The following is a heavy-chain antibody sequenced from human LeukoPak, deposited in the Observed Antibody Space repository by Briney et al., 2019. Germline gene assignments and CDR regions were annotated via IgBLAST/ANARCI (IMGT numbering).Heavy chain of an antibody. V-gene: IGHV3-30*03. D-gene: IGHD2-2*01. CDR3: ATGDYFSNGDIVVVPAAFDP. J-gene: IGHJ5*02. Sequence: GGSLRLSCAASGFTFSSYGMHWVRQAPGKGLEWVAVISCDGSNKYYADSVKGRFTISRDNSKNTLYLQMNSLRAEDTAVYYCATGDYFSNGDIVVVPAAFDPWGQGTLVTVSS. CDR1: GFTFSSYG. CDR2: ISCDGSNK.